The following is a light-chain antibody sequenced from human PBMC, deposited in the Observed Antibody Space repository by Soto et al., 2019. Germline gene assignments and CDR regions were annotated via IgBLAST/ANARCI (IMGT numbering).Light chain of an antibody. J-gene: IGKJ4*01. CDR1: QSVSSN. Sequence: EIMMPQSPATLSVSPGERSTLSCLASQSVSSNLAWYQQKPGQAPRLLIHSASTRATGVPARFSGSGSGTEFTLTISSLQSEDSAVYHCQQYHNWPLTSGGGTKV. V-gene: IGKV3-15*01. CDR2: SAS. CDR3: QQYHNWPLT.